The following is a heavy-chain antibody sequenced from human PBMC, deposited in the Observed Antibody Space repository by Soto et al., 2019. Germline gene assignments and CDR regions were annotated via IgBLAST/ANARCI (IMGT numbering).Heavy chain of an antibody. D-gene: IGHD6-19*01. Sequence: QVQLVQSGPEVKKPGSSVKVSCKSSGGTFNNYAINWVRQTPGQGLEWMGGIIPILGTPHYAQKFQDRVTISADESTRTSYMELRSLRFEDTAVYYCARVGLGAYDYWGQGTLVTVSS. CDR2: IIPILGTP. J-gene: IGHJ4*02. CDR1: GGTFNNYA. CDR3: ARVGLGAYDY. V-gene: IGHV1-69*01.